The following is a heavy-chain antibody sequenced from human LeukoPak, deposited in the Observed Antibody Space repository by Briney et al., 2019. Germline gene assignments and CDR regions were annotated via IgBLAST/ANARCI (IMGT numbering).Heavy chain of an antibody. Sequence: AGSLRLSCAASGFTFSSYAMHWIRKAPGKGLERVAVISYDGSNKYYADSVKGCFTISRDNSKNTLYLQMTSLRAEDTAVYYCARGVGIVVVITSNFDYWGQGTLVTVSS. V-gene: IGHV3-30*04. CDR1: GFTFSSYA. D-gene: IGHD3-22*01. J-gene: IGHJ4*02. CDR3: ARGVGIVVVITSNFDY. CDR2: ISYDGSNK.